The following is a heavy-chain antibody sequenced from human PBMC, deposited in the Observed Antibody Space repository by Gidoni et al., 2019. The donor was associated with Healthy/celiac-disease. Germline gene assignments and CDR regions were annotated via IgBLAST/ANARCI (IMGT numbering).Heavy chain of an antibody. CDR2: ISSSGGST. V-gene: IGHV3-23*01. Sequence: ELHLLESGGGLVQPGVSLRLSCAASGLPFSSYAMSWVRQAPGKGLVWVSDISSSGGSTYYEDSVKGRFTISRDNSKNTLYLQMSSLRAEDTAVYYCAKLGRIVVVAATPASWGQGTLVTVSS. CDR1: GLPFSSYA. D-gene: IGHD2-15*01. CDR3: AKLGRIVVVAATPAS. J-gene: IGHJ5*02.